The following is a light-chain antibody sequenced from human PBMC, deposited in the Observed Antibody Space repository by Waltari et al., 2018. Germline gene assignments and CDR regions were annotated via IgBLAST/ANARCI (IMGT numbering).Light chain of an antibody. Sequence: QSALTQPASVSGSPGQSITISCTGTSSDVGGYNYVSWYQQHPGKAPKLMIYEVSTRPSGVSNRFSGSKPGNTASLPISGLQAEDEADYYCSSYTSSSSYVFGTGTKVTVL. CDR1: SSDVGGYNY. CDR2: EVS. V-gene: IGLV2-14*01. CDR3: SSYTSSSSYV. J-gene: IGLJ1*01.